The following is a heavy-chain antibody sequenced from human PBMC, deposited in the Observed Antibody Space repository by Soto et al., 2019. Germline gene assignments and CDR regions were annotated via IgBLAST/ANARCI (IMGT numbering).Heavy chain of an antibody. Sequence: SVKVSSKASGFTFTSSAVQWVRQAREQRLEWIGWIVVGSGNTNYAQKFQERVTMSVDMSRQQLSLKLNSVTAADTAVYYCASRLTLPTTTGDAFDLWGQGTMVTVSS. CDR1: GFTFTSSA. CDR3: ASRLTLPTTTGDAFDL. J-gene: IGHJ3*01. CDR2: IVVGSGNT. V-gene: IGHV1-58*01. D-gene: IGHD1-26*01.